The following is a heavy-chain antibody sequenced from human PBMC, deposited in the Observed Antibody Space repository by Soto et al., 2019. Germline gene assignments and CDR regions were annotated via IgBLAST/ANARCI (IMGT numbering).Heavy chain of an antibody. CDR3: ARVGGVAARTFDY. J-gene: IGHJ4*02. Sequence: LTCVVSGGSLSGDYWSWIRQLPGKGLEWMGEITPGGSAAYHPSLKRRAAISLDTSKSQISLELRSVTAADTAVYYCARVGGVAARTFDYWGQGTLVTVSS. D-gene: IGHD6-6*01. V-gene: IGHV4-34*01. CDR1: GGSLSGDY. CDR2: ITPGGSA.